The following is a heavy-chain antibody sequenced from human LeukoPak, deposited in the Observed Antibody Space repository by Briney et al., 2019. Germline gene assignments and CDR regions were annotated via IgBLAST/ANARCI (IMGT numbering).Heavy chain of an antibody. CDR1: GFTFSTYV. CDR2: ISDSGDET. J-gene: IGHJ4*02. V-gene: IGHV3-23*01. Sequence: GGSLRLSCAASGFTFSTYVMAWVRQAPGKGLEWFSSISDSGDETYYADFVKGRFTISRDNSKNTLYLQMNSLRAEDTAAYYCAKGVSGWPYYLDSWGQGALVTVSS. CDR3: AKGVSGWPYYLDS. D-gene: IGHD6-19*01.